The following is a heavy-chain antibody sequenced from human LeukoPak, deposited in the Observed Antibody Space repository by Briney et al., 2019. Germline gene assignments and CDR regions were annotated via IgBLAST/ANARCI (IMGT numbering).Heavy chain of an antibody. Sequence: SVKVSCKASGGTFSSYAISWVRQAPGQGLGWMGRIIPILGIANYAQKFQGRVTITADKSTSTAHMELSSLRSEDTAVYYCARDIVVVPAAIGRGRNYYGMDVWGQGTTVTVSS. D-gene: IGHD2-2*01. J-gene: IGHJ6*02. CDR1: GGTFSSYA. CDR2: IIPILGIA. V-gene: IGHV1-69*04. CDR3: ARDIVVVPAAIGRGRNYYGMDV.